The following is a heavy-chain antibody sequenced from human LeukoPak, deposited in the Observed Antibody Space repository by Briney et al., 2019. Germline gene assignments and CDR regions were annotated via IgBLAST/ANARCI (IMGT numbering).Heavy chain of an antibody. J-gene: IGHJ4*02. CDR3: ARGDGYNSTY. CDR1: GGTVGSYT. D-gene: IGHD5-24*01. V-gene: IGHV1-69*02. CDR2: IIPILGIA. Sequence: SSVKVSCKASGGTVGSYTISWVRQAPGQGLEWMGRIIPILGIANYAQKFQGRVTITADKSTSTAYMELSSLRSEDTAVYYCARGDGYNSTYWGQGTLVTVYS.